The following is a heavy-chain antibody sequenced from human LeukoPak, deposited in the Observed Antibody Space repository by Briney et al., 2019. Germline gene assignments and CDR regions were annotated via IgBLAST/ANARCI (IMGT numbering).Heavy chain of an antibody. V-gene: IGHV3-23*01. CDR3: AKDLRTLMVITRLDD. CDR1: GFSFRSYA. D-gene: IGHD3-22*01. CDR2: INNGGGST. J-gene: IGHJ4*02. Sequence: GGTLRLSCAASGFSFRSYAMSWVRQAPGKGLEWVSGINNGGGSTYYADSVRGRFTISRDNSRNTLFLEMSSLRVEDTAIYYCAKDLRTLMVITRLDDWGQGTLVTVSS.